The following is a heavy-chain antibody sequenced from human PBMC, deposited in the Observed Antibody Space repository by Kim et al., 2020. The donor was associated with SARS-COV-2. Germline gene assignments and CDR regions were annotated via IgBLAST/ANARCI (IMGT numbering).Heavy chain of an antibody. J-gene: IGHJ6*02. V-gene: IGHV1-3*01. CDR3: ARVGMAHGMDV. CDR2: INAGNGNT. Sequence: ASVKVSCKASGYTFTTYSLHWVRQAPGQRPEWMGWINAGNGNTKYSQKFQGRVTITRDTSASTAYMEVSSLTSEDTAVYYCARVGMAHGMDVWGQETTVTVSS. D-gene: IGHD7-27*01. CDR1: GYTFTTYS.